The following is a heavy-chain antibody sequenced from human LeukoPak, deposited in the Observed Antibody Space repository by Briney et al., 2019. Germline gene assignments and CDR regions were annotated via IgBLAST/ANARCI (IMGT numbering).Heavy chain of an antibody. Sequence: GGSLRLSCAASGFTVSRSYMGWVRQAPGKGLEWVSIIYSGGSTYYADSVKGRFTISRDNSKNTLYLQMNSLRAEDTAVYYCARVDDGLDYWGQGTLVTVSS. V-gene: IGHV3-53*01. CDR2: IYSGGST. D-gene: IGHD1-1*01. CDR1: GFTVSRSY. CDR3: ARVDDGLDY. J-gene: IGHJ4*02.